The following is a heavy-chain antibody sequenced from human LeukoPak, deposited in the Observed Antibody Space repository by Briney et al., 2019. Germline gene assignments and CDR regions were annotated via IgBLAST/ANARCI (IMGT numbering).Heavy chain of an antibody. CDR2: IWDDGSNK. CDR1: GFTFSSDG. D-gene: IGHD5-24*01. Sequence: GGALKLSCAASGFTFSSDGMHWVRQAPGKGLGWVADIWDDGSNKYYADSVKGRFTISRDNYKKTLYLQMNSLRAEDTAVYYCARGPDGYNAMEAFDIWGQGTMVTVSS. J-gene: IGHJ3*02. CDR3: ARGPDGYNAMEAFDI. V-gene: IGHV3-33*01.